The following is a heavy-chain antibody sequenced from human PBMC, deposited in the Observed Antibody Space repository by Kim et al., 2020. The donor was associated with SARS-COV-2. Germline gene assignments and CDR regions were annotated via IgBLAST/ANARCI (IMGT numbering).Heavy chain of an antibody. D-gene: IGHD5-12*01. CDR1: GGSISSSSYY. J-gene: IGHJ4*02. Sequence: SETLSLTCTVSGGSISSSSYYWGWIRQPPGKGLEWIGSIYYSGSTYYNPSLKSRVTISVDTSKNQFSQKLSSVTAADTAVYYCARHAARRWLQKQGSGYFDYWGQGTLVTVSS. CDR3: ARHAARRWLQKQGSGYFDY. CDR2: IYYSGST. V-gene: IGHV4-39*01.